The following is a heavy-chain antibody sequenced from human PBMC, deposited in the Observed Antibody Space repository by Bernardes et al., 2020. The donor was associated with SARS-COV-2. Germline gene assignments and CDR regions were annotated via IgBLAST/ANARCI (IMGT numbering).Heavy chain of an antibody. CDR2: ISSDGSST. D-gene: IGHD5-12*01. Sequence: VGSLSLSCAASGLTFSSYWMYWVRQAPGKGLVWVSRISSDGSSTTYADSVKGRFTISRDNARNTLYLQLNSLRDEDMAVYYCASERGYSGYDQKTSFDYWGQGTLVTVSS. V-gene: IGHV3-74*01. CDR1: GLTFSSYW. J-gene: IGHJ4*02. CDR3: ASERGYSGYDQKTSFDY.